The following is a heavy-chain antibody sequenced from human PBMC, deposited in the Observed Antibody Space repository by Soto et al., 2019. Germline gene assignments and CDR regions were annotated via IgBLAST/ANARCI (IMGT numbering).Heavy chain of an antibody. Sequence: EVQLVESGGGLVKPGGSLRLSCAGSGFTFSSYSMNWVRQALGKGLEWVSSISSSSSYIYYADSVKGRFTISRDNAKNSLYLQMNSLRAEDTAVYYCARVGDFWSGYYYYYYGMDVWGQGTTVTVSS. CDR2: ISSSSSYI. V-gene: IGHV3-21*01. CDR1: GFTFSSYS. CDR3: ARVGDFWSGYYYYYYGMDV. J-gene: IGHJ6*02. D-gene: IGHD3-3*01.